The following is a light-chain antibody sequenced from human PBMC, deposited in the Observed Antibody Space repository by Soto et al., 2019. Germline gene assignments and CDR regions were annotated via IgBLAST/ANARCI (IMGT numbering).Light chain of an antibody. J-gene: IGLJ3*02. CDR3: CSYAGSYTFPNCV. Sequence: QSVLTQPRSVSGSPGQSVTISCTGTSSDVGGYNYVSWYQQHPGKAPKLMIYDVSKRPSGVPDRFSGSKSGNTASLTISGLQAEDEADYYCCSYAGSYTFPNCVFGGGTKLTVL. V-gene: IGLV2-11*01. CDR2: DVS. CDR1: SSDVGGYNY.